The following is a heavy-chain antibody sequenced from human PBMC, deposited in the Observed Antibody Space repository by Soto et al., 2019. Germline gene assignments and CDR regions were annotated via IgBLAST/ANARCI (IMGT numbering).Heavy chain of an antibody. CDR1: AYTFTNYG. V-gene: IGHV1-18*01. D-gene: IGHD3-10*01. Sequence: ASVKVSCKASAYTFTNYGINWVRQAPGQGLEWMGWITTYNGDTNYAQDFQGRVTMTTDTSTSTAYMELRSLKSDDTAVYYCASDGIGRNSGMYGMDVWGPGPTLTVSS. J-gene: IGHJ6*02. CDR2: ITTYNGDT. CDR3: ASDGIGRNSGMYGMDV.